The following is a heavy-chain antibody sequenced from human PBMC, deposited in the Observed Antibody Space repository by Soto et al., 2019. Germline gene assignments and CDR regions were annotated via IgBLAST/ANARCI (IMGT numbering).Heavy chain of an antibody. Sequence: SGTLSLTCTVSGGSISRSSYYCGWIRQPPGKGLEWIGSIYYSGSTYYNPSLKSRVTISVDTSKNQFSLKLSSVTAADTAVYYCARQEQLDHYYYGMDVWGQGTTVT. CDR3: ARQEQLDHYYYGMDV. V-gene: IGHV4-39*01. D-gene: IGHD6-13*01. CDR1: GGSISRSSYY. CDR2: IYYSGST. J-gene: IGHJ6*02.